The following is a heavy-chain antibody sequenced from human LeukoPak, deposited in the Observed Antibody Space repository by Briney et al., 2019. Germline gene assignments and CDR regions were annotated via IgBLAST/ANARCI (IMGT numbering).Heavy chain of an antibody. CDR3: ARDEIAVADL. D-gene: IGHD6-19*01. CDR1: GGTFSSYA. Sequence: GASVKVSCKASGGTFSSYAISWVRQAPGQGLEWMGGIIPIFGTANCAQKFQGRVTITADKSTSTAYMELSSLRSEDTAVYYCARDEIAVADLWGQGTMVTVSS. V-gene: IGHV1-69*06. CDR2: IIPIFGTA. J-gene: IGHJ3*01.